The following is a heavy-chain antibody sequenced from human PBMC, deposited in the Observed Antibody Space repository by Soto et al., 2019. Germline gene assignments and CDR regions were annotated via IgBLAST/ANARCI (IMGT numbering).Heavy chain of an antibody. CDR3: TRDVASCDL. D-gene: IGHD2-21*01. Sequence: QAHLVQSGAEVREPGDSVKVSCRTSEYTFINYYIPWVRQAPGHGLEWMAIINPMSGATNYAQKFECRIIVTMVASSITVSLEVSSLLSEDRAVYCCTRDVASCDLWGQGALVTVAS. CDR2: INPMSGAT. CDR1: EYTFINYY. V-gene: IGHV1-46*01. J-gene: IGHJ4*02.